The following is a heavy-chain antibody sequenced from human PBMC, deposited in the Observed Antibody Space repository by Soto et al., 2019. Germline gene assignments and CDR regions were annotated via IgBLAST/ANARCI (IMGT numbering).Heavy chain of an antibody. J-gene: IGHJ5*02. CDR3: SRGGGSTFNRFNP. D-gene: IGHD2-15*01. V-gene: IGHV4-39*01. CDR2: LYYSGNT. Sequence: QLQLQESGPGLVKPSETLSLTCTVSGGSISSFNYFWGWIRQPPGKGLEWIGSLYYSGNTYYNPSLQSRVTISVDTSKKQCTLSPRSATAADTAVYYCSRGGGSTFNRFNPWGKGTLVTVSP. CDR1: GGSISSFNYF.